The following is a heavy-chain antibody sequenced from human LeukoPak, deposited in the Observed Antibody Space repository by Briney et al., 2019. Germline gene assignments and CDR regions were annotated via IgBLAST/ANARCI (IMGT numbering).Heavy chain of an antibody. CDR2: IKSKTDGGTT. Sequence: PGGSLRLSCAASGFTFSNAWMSWVRQAPGKGLEWVGRIKSKTDGGTTDYAAPVKGRFTISRDKSKNTLYLQMNNLTAEDTAVYYCASGYNYASGSCDPWGQGTLVTVSA. V-gene: IGHV3-15*01. D-gene: IGHD3-10*01. J-gene: IGHJ5*02. CDR3: ASGYNYASGSCDP. CDR1: GFTFSNAW.